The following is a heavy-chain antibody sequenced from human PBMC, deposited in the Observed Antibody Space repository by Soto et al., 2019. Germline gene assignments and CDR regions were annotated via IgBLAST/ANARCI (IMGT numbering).Heavy chain of an antibody. Sequence: QITLKESGPTLVKPTQTLTLTCTFSGFSLSTSGVGVGWIRQPPGKALEWLALTYWDYDKRYSPSLKSRLTFTKETSKTQVVFTMTNMDPVDTATYYCAHRRERREGDFWRDWGQGTLVTVSS. D-gene: IGHD3-3*01. V-gene: IGHV2-5*02. CDR2: TYWDYDK. CDR1: GFSLSTSGVG. J-gene: IGHJ4*02. CDR3: AHRRERREGDFWRD.